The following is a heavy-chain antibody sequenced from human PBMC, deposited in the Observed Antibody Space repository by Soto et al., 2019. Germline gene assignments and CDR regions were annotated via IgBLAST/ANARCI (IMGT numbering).Heavy chain of an antibody. D-gene: IGHD6-13*01. CDR1: EFSFSTSAVG. J-gene: IGHJ4*02. Sequence: QITLTESGPTLEKPTQTLTLTCTVSEFSFSTSAVGVGWIRQPPGKALEFLALIYWDDDKRYRPSLKSKISITKDTSRNQVVLTMTDLDPEDTATYYCAHVYWAASGTRYYFDHWGQGTLVTVSS. CDR2: IYWDDDK. CDR3: AHVYWAASGTRYYFDH. V-gene: IGHV2-5*02.